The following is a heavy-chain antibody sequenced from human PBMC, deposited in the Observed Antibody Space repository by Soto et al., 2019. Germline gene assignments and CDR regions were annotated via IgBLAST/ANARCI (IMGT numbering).Heavy chain of an antibody. Sequence: SETLSLTCTVSGGSISSYYWSWIRQPPGKGLEWIGYIYYSGSTNYNPSLKSRVTISVDTSKNQFSLKLSSVTAADTAVYYCARHAYRGGLELPLVFWFDPWGQGTLVTVSS. CDR2: IYYSGST. CDR3: ARHAYRGGLELPLVFWFDP. V-gene: IGHV4-59*08. J-gene: IGHJ5*02. D-gene: IGHD1-7*01. CDR1: GGSISSYY.